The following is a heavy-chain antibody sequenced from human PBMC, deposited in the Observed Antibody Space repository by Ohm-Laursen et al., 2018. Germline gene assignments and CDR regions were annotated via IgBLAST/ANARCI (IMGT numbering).Heavy chain of an antibody. Sequence: SLRLSCAASGLTFSDYYMSWIRQAPGKGLEWASYISSSGSTIYYADSVKGRFTISRDNAKNSLYLQMNSLRAEDTAVYYCARDGGSYQDDVFDIWGQGTMVTVSS. CDR1: GLTFSDYY. CDR2: ISSSGSTI. J-gene: IGHJ3*02. V-gene: IGHV3-11*01. D-gene: IGHD3-16*01. CDR3: ARDGGSYQDDVFDI.